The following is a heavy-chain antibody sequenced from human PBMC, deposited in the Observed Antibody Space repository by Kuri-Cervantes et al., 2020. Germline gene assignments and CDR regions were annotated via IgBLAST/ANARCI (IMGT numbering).Heavy chain of an antibody. CDR1: GGSFSGYY. V-gene: IGHV4-34*01. CDR2: INHSGST. D-gene: IGHD6-19*01. J-gene: IGHJ5*02. CDR3: ARDSTRGSGWYGWGNAKTYNWFDP. Sequence: SQTLSLTCAVYGGSFSGYYWSWIRQPPGKGLEWIGEINHSGSTNYNPSLKSRVTISVDKSKNQFSLKLSSVTAADTAVYYCARDSTRGSGWYGWGNAKTYNWFDPWGQGTLVTVSS.